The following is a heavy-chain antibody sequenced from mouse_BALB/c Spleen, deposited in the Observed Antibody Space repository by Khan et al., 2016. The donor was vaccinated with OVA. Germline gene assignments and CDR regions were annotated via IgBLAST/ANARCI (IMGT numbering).Heavy chain of an antibody. CDR1: GYTFTDFS. J-gene: IGHJ3*01. V-gene: IGHV1S137*01. D-gene: IGHD2-1*01. CDR2: ISTYYGDS. Sequence: QVQLKHSGAELVRPGVSVKISCKGSGYTFTDFSMHWVKQSHAKSLEWIGVISTYYGDSIYNQTFKGKATMTVDKSSSTAYMELARLTSEDSAIYYCARGSGNYRFAYRGQGTLVTVSA. CDR3: ARGSGNYRFAY.